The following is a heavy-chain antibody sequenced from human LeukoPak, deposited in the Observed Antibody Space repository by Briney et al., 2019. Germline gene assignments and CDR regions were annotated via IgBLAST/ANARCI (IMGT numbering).Heavy chain of an antibody. V-gene: IGHV1-18*01. CDR1: GYTFTSYG. J-gene: IGHJ6*03. D-gene: IGHD6-6*01. CDR3: ARDRVAARGYYNYYMDV. Sequence: ASVKVSCKASGYTFTSYGISWVRQAPGQGLEWMGWISAYNGNTNYAQKLQGRVTMTTDTSTSTAYMELRSLRSDDTAVYYCARDRVAARGYYNYYMDVWGKGTTVTVSS. CDR2: ISAYNGNT.